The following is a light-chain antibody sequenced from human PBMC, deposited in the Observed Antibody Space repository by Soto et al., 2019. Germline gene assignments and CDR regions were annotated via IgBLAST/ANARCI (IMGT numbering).Light chain of an antibody. CDR2: VAS. CDR1: QGISSH. V-gene: IGKV1-9*01. J-gene: IGKJ5*01. CDR3: QQLNSYPIT. Sequence: DIQLTQSPSFLSASVGDRVTITCRASQGISSHLAWYQQQPGKAPKPLIYVASTLQNGVPSRFSGSGSGTEFTLTISRLQAEDFASYYCQQLNSYPITFGQGKRLEIK.